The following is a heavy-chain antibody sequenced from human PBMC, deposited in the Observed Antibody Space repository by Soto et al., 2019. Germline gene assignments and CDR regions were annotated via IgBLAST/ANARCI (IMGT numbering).Heavy chain of an antibody. J-gene: IGHJ4*02. CDR1: GFTFSISG. CDR3: AKLGYYDSSAGGDFDY. D-gene: IGHD3-22*01. V-gene: IGHV3-30*18. Sequence: QSGGSLRLSCAASGFTFSISGMPWARQAPGKGLEWVAVISYDGSNKYYADSVEGRFTISRDNSKNTLYLQMNSLRAEDTAVYYCAKLGYYDSSAGGDFDYWGQGTLVTVSS. CDR2: ISYDGSNK.